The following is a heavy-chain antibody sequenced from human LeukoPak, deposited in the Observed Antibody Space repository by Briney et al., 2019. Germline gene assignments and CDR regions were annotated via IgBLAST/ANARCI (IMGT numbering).Heavy chain of an antibody. V-gene: IGHV1-8*02. CDR2: MNPNSGNT. CDR1: GYTFTGYY. J-gene: IGHJ4*02. Sequence: ASVKVSCKASGYTFTGYYMHWVRQAPGQGLEWMGWMNPNSGNTGYAQKFQGRVTMTRNTSISTAYMELSSLRSEDTAVYYCARGTRVTTGSAVVYWGQGTLVTVSS. D-gene: IGHD4-17*01. CDR3: ARGTRVTTGSAVVY.